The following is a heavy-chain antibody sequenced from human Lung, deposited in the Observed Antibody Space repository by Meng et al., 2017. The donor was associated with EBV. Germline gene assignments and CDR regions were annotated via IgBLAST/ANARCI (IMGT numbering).Heavy chain of an antibody. J-gene: IGHJ4*02. CDR2: TYYRSKWYN. V-gene: IGHV6-1*01. CDR3: ARSGSSGWIDY. Sequence: QVHVQRSGPGLVKPPQTLSLPCAISGDSVSSNSAAWNWLRQSPSRGLEWLGRTYYRSKWYNGYAVSVKSRITINPDTSKNQFSLQLNSVTPEDTAMYYCARSGSSGWIDYWGQGTLVTVSS. D-gene: IGHD6-19*01. CDR1: GDSVSSNSAA.